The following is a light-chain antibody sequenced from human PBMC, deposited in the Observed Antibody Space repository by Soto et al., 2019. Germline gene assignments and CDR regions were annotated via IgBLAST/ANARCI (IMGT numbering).Light chain of an antibody. CDR2: DAS. Sequence: DIQMTQSPSTLSASLGDRVTITCRASQSISGWLAWYQQKPGKAPKVLIYDASSLESGVPSRFSGSGSGTEFTLTITGLQPDDFAPYYCQQYYGSLYTFGQGTKLEI. V-gene: IGKV1-5*01. CDR1: QSISGW. CDR3: QQYYGSLYT. J-gene: IGKJ2*01.